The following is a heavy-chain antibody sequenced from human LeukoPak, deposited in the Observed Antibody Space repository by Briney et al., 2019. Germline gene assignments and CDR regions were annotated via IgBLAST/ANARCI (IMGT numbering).Heavy chain of an antibody. V-gene: IGHV4-30-2*01. CDR3: ARACSSTSCYRWGGDY. Sequence: SQTLSLTCTVSGGSISSGGYYWSWIRQPPGKGLEWIGYIYHSGSTYYNPSLKSRVTISVDRSKNQFSLKLNSVTAADTAVYYCARACSSTSCYRWGGDYWGQGTLVTVSS. CDR2: IYHSGST. CDR1: GGSISSGGYY. D-gene: IGHD2-2*02. J-gene: IGHJ4*02.